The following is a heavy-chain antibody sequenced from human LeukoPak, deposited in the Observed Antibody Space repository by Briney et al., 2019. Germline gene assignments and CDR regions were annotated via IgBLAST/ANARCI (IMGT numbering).Heavy chain of an antibody. V-gene: IGHV3-23*01. CDR2: ISDSGGNT. J-gene: IGHJ5*01. CDR3: AKAGLPADSGGGHNWFDS. D-gene: IGHD6-19*01. CDR1: GFTFTTYA. Sequence: GGSLRLSCAASGFTFTTYAMTWVRQTPGKGLEWVSTISDSGGNTYYPESVKGRFTISRDNSKNTLYLQMNSLRVEDTAVYYCAKAGLPADSGGGHNWFDSWGQGTLVTVSS.